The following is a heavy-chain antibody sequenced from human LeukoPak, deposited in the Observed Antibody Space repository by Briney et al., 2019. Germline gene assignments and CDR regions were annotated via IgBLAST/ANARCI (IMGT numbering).Heavy chain of an antibody. J-gene: IGHJ4*02. CDR1: GGSISSYY. Sequence: SETLSLTCTVSGGSISSYYWSWIRQPPGKGLEWIGYIYTSGSTNYNPSLKSRVTISVDTSKNQFFLKLSSVTAADTAVYYCARHASGYTLDYWGQGTLVTVSS. CDR2: IYTSGST. V-gene: IGHV4-4*09. D-gene: IGHD3-22*01. CDR3: ARHASGYTLDY.